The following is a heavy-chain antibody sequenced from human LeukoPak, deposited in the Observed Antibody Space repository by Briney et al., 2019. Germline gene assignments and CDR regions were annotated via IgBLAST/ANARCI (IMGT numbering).Heavy chain of an antibody. CDR2: ISDAGTAT. J-gene: IGHJ4*02. CDR1: GFTFSSYA. Sequence: PGGSLRLSCAASGFTFSSYAMSWVRQAPGKGLEWVSSISDAGTATYYADSVKGRFTISRDYSKSTLYLQMNSLRAEDTAVYYCANQLPYEPFDYWGQGALVTVSS. CDR3: ANQLPYEPFDY. D-gene: IGHD1-7*01. V-gene: IGHV3-23*01.